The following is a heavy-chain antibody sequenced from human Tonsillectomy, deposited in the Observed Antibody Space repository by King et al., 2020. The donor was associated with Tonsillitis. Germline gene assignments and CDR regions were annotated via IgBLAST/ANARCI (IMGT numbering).Heavy chain of an antibody. Sequence: VQLVESGGGLVQPGGSLRLSCAASGFTFSSYAMSWVRQAPGKGLEWGSGIINSGGNTYYADSVKGRFTISRDNSKNTLYLQMNSLRAGDTAAYYCAKDGHSSGWYYFDYWGQGTLVTVSS. CDR2: IINSGGNT. V-gene: IGHV3-23*04. CDR1: GFTFSSYA. CDR3: AKDGHSSGWYYFDY. D-gene: IGHD6-19*01. J-gene: IGHJ4*02.